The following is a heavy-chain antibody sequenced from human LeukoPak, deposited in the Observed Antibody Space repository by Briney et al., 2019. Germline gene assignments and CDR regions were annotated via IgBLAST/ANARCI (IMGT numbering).Heavy chain of an antibody. Sequence: GASVKVSCKASGYTFTSYGISWVRQAPGQGLEWMGWISAYNGNTNYAQKLQGRVTMTTDTSTSTAYMELRSLRSDDTAVYYCARGLTMVRGVISYYMDVWGKGTTVTVSS. J-gene: IGHJ6*03. CDR3: ARGLTMVRGVISYYMDV. CDR2: ISAYNGNT. V-gene: IGHV1-18*01. D-gene: IGHD3-10*01. CDR1: GYTFTSYG.